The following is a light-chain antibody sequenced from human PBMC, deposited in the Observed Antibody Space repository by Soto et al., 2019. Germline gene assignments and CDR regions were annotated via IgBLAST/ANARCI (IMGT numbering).Light chain of an antibody. J-gene: IGKJ2*01. V-gene: IGKV3-15*01. CDR3: QQYNNWPPYT. CDR1: QDIRSS. CDR2: GAS. Sequence: EIVMTQSPATLSVSPGERVTLSCRASQDIRSSLAWYQQKPGQAPRLLIYGASTRATGIPARFSGSGSGTEFTLTISSLQSEDFAVYYCQQYNNWPPYTFGQGTKLEIK.